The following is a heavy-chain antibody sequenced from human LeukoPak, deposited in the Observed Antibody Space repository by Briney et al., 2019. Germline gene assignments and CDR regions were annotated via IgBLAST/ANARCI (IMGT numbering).Heavy chain of an antibody. CDR1: GGTFSSYT. V-gene: IGHV1-69*02. CDR2: IIPILGIA. Sequence: RASVKVSCKASGGTFSSYTISWVRQAPGQGLEWMGRIIPILGIANYAQKFQGRVTITADKSTSTAYMELSSLRSEDTAVYYCARSPTWNAWYFDLWGRGTLVTVSS. D-gene: IGHD1-1*01. J-gene: IGHJ2*01. CDR3: ARSPTWNAWYFDL.